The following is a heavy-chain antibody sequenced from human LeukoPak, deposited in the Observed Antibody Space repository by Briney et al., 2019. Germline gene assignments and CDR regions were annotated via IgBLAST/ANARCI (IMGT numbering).Heavy chain of an antibody. Sequence: GGSLRLSCSASGYTLTGYDMHWVRQAPGQGLEYISWINRNGGSTNYAQYFKGRVTITRDTSNSTAHLEMSSLRSDDTAVYYCVKGYCIRISLALIDYGGEGTVVRVSS. V-gene: IGHV1-2*02. J-gene: IGHJ4*02. CDR2: INRNGGST. CDR1: GYTLTGYD. CDR3: VKGYCIRISLALIDY. D-gene: IGHD2-2*01.